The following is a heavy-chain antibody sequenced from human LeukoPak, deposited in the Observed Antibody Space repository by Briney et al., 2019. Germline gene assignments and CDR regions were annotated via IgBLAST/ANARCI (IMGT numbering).Heavy chain of an antibody. Sequence: PSETLSLTCTVSGGSISSSSYYWGWIRQPPGKGLEWIGSIYYSGGTYYNPSFKSRVTISVDTSKNQFSLKLSSVTAADTAVYYCARHFDYSNYYYYYMDVWGKGTTVTVSS. CDR3: ARHFDYSNYYYYYMDV. J-gene: IGHJ6*03. CDR2: IYYSGGT. D-gene: IGHD4-11*01. V-gene: IGHV4-39*01. CDR1: GGSISSSSYY.